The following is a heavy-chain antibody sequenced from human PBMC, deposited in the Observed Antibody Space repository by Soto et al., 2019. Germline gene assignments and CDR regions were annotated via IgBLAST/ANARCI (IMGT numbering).Heavy chain of an antibody. Sequence: GGSLRLSCAASGFTVSSYSMNWVRQSPGKGLEWVSSISSSSSYIYYADSVKGRFTISRDNAKNSLYLQMNSLRAEDTAVYYCQKIIVQADLDVKYYYGMDVWGQGTTVTVSS. V-gene: IGHV3-21*01. J-gene: IGHJ6*02. CDR3: QKIIVQADLDVKYYYGMDV. CDR1: GFTVSSYS. CDR2: ISSSSSYI. D-gene: IGHD2-2*01.